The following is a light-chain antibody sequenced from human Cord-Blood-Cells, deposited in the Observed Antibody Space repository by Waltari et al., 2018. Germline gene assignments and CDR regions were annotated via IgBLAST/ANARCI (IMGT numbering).Light chain of an antibody. J-gene: IGKJ2*01. CDR1: QSVSSSY. CDR2: GAS. CDR3: QQYGSSPYT. V-gene: IGKV3-20*01. Sequence: EIVLMQSPSNLSLSPGERATLSCRASQSVSSSYLAWYQQKPGQAPRLLIYGASSRATGIPDRFSGSGSGTDFTLTISRLEPEDFAVYYCQQYGSSPYTFGQGTKLEIK.